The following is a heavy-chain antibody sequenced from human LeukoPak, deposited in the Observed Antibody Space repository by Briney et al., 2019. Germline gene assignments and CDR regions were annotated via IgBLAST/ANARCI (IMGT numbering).Heavy chain of an antibody. J-gene: IGHJ4*02. CDR1: AYSITSGYY. CDR2: IYHSGST. CDR3: ARRNYGSYYFDF. Sequence: SETRSLTCAVSAYSITSGYYWGRIRQPPGKGLEWIGNIYHSGSTYYSPSLKSRVTISVDTSKNQFSLRLSSATAADTAVYYCARRNYGSYYFDFWGQGTLVTVSS. V-gene: IGHV4-38-2*01. D-gene: IGHD3-10*01.